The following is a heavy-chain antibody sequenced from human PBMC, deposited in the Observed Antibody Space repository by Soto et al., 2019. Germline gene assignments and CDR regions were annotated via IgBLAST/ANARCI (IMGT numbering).Heavy chain of an antibody. Sequence: ASVKVSCKASGYTFTSYGISWVRQAPGQGLEWMGWISAYNGNTNYAQKLQGRVTMTTDTSTSTAYMELRSLRSDDTAVYYCARDRAIAVAGTHFDYWGQGNLVTVSS. CDR2: ISAYNGNT. D-gene: IGHD6-19*01. J-gene: IGHJ4*02. CDR1: GYTFTSYG. V-gene: IGHV1-18*01. CDR3: ARDRAIAVAGTHFDY.